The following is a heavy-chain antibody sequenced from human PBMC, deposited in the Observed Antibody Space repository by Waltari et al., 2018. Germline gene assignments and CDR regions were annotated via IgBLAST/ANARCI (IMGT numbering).Heavy chain of an antibody. V-gene: IGHV3-48*03. CDR1: GFPFSGYG. CDR3: ARRFDS. J-gene: IGHJ4*02. Sequence: EVQLVASGGGLVQPGGSLRLFCAAPGFPFSGYGMNWVRQAPGKGLEWISYISGSDTTIYYADSVKGRFTSSRDDAENSLYLQMNSLRAEDTALYYCARRFDSWGQGTRVIVSS. CDR2: ISGSDTTI.